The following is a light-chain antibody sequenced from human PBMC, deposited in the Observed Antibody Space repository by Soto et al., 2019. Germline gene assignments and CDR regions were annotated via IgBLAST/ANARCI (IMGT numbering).Light chain of an antibody. Sequence: QSVLTQPPSASGTPGQRVTISCSGSSSNIGSNTVNWYQQLPGTAPKLPIYNNNQRPSGVPDRFSGSKSGTSASLAISGLQSEDEADYHCAAWDDSLNGHYVFGTGTKLTVL. V-gene: IGLV1-44*01. CDR3: AAWDDSLNGHYV. CDR2: NNN. J-gene: IGLJ1*01. CDR1: SSNIGSNT.